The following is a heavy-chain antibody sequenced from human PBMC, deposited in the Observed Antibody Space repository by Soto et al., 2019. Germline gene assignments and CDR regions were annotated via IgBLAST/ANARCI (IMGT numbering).Heavy chain of an antibody. J-gene: IGHJ4*02. CDR2: ISGSGGST. CDR3: AKPNLYCSSTSCYDY. Sequence: GGSLRLSCAASGFTFSSYWMSWVRQAPGKGLEWVSAISGSGGSTYYADSVKGRFTISRDNSKNTLDLQMHSLRAEDTAVYYCAKPNLYCSSTSCYDYWGQGTLVTVSS. V-gene: IGHV3-23*01. CDR1: GFTFSSYW. D-gene: IGHD2-2*01.